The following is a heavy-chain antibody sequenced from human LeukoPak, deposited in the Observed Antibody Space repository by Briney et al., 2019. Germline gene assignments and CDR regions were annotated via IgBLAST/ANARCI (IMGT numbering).Heavy chain of an antibody. CDR3: AREPQPSYYYYYMDV. J-gene: IGHJ6*03. Sequence: ASVTVSCKPSGYTFTIYYMHWVRQAPGQGLEGMGLINPSGGSTSYAQKFQGRVTMTRDTSISTAYMELSRLRSDDTAVYYCAREPQPSYYYYYMDVWGKGTTVTVSS. CDR2: INPSGGST. V-gene: IGHV1-46*01. CDR1: GYTFTIYY.